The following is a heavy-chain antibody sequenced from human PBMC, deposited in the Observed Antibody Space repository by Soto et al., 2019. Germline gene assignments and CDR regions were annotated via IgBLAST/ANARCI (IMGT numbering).Heavy chain of an antibody. J-gene: IGHJ4*02. CDR3: ARESGLGTKYYFDY. D-gene: IGHD7-27*01. CDR2: IWYDGSNK. Sequence: GGSLRLSCAASGFTFSSYGMHWVRQAPGKGLEWVAVIWYDGSNKYYADSVKGRFTISRDNSKNTLYLQMNSLRAEDTAVYYCARESGLGTKYYFDYWGQGTQVTVSS. CDR1: GFTFSSYG. V-gene: IGHV3-33*01.